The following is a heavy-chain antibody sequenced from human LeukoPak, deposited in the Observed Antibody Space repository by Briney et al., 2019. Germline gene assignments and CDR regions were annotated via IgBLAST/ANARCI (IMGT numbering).Heavy chain of an antibody. V-gene: IGHV4-39*07. J-gene: IGHJ4*02. Sequence: SETLSLTCTVSGGSISSSSYYWGWIRQPPGKGLEWIGSIYYSGSTYYNPSLKSRVTISVDTSKNQFSLKLSSVTAADTAVYYCAREGDYGDYSPQPSDYWGQGTLVTVSS. CDR3: AREGDYGDYSPQPSDY. D-gene: IGHD4-17*01. CDR2: IYYSGST. CDR1: GGSISSSSYY.